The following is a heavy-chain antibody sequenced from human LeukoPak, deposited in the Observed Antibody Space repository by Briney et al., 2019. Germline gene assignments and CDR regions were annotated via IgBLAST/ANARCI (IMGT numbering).Heavy chain of an antibody. V-gene: IGHV4-39*01. CDR2: IYYNGNT. D-gene: IGHD6-6*01. CDR1: GGSISSYTYY. J-gene: IGHJ4*02. CDR3: ARLSIAAPYYFDY. Sequence: SETLSLTCTVSGGSISSYTYYWGWIRQPPGKGLEWIGSIYYNGNTYYNPSLKSRVTISVDTSKNQFSLKLSSVTAADTAVYYCARLSIAAPYYFDYWGQGTLVTVSS.